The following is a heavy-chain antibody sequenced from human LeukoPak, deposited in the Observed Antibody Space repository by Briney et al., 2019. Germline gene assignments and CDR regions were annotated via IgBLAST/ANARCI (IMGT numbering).Heavy chain of an antibody. CDR3: ARASYCSDGSCYSDY. J-gene: IGHJ4*02. CDR1: GYDFTSVG. D-gene: IGHD2-15*01. Sequence: ASVKVSCKASGYDFTSVGITWVRQAPGQGLEWMGWISPYNGNTRHVQKFQGRVTMTTDTSTSTAYMELRSLKSDDTAAYYCARASYCSDGSCYSDYWGQGTLVTVSS. CDR2: ISPYNGNT. V-gene: IGHV1-18*01.